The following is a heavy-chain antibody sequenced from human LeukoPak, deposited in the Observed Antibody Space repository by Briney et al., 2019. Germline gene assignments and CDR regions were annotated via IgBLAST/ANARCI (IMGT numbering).Heavy chain of an antibody. V-gene: IGHV3-23*01. D-gene: IGHD2-21*02. Sequence: GGSLTFSWQASGLTFASYTLIWFRRAQGKGLGWVSTFSNSGRNTFYTDSVKGRFTISRDNSKNTLYLQMNSLRAGDTAVYSCARARGYCAADCSRYAFDYWGQGTLVTVSS. J-gene: IGHJ4*02. CDR2: FSNSGRNT. CDR1: GLTFASYT. CDR3: ARARGYCAADCSRYAFDY.